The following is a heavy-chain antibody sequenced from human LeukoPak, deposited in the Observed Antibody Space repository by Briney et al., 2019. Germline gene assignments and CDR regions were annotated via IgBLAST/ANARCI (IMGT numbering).Heavy chain of an antibody. V-gene: IGHV1-69*06. CDR1: GGTFSSYA. CDR3: ARDAAWGYYDSSGYPAGAFDI. CDR2: IIPIFGTA. Sequence: ASVKVSCKASGGTFSSYAISWVRQAPGQGLEWMGGIIPIFGTANYAQKFQGRVTITADKSTSTAYMELSSLRSEDTAVYYCARDAAWGYYDSSGYPAGAFDIWGQGTMVTVSS. D-gene: IGHD3-22*01. J-gene: IGHJ3*02.